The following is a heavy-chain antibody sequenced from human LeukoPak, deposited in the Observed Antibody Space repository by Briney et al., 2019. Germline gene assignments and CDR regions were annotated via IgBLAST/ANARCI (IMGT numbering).Heavy chain of an antibody. D-gene: IGHD3-22*01. V-gene: IGHV1-18*01. J-gene: IGHJ4*02. CDR3: ARGTYDSSGYYPKPIDY. CDR2: ISAYNGNT. Sequence: ASVKVSCKASGYTFTSYGISWVRQAPGQGLEWMGWISAYNGNTNYARKLQGRVTMTTDTSTSTAYMELRSLRSDDTAVYYCARGTYDSSGYYPKPIDYWGQGTLVTISS. CDR1: GYTFTSYG.